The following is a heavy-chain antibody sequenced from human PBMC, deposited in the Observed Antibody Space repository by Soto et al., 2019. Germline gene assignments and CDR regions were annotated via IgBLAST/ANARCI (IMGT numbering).Heavy chain of an antibody. J-gene: IGHJ4*02. CDR1: GFTFSSYA. V-gene: IGHV3-23*01. CDR3: AKDQRGYSSTARIDY. Sequence: EVQLLESGGGLVQPGGSLRLSCAASGFTFSSYAMSWVRQAPGKGLEWVSSISGSGGSTYHADSVKGRFTISRDNSKNTLYLQMNSLRAEDTAVYYCAKDQRGYSSTARIDYWGQGTLVTVSS. D-gene: IGHD6-13*01. CDR2: ISGSGGST.